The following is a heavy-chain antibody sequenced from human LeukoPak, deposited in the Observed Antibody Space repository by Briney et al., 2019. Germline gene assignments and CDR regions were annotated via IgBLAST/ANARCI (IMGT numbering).Heavy chain of an antibody. CDR1: VYTFTGYY. CDR3: ARTRIAARPISYYYYMDV. CDR2: INPNSGGT. Sequence: ASVKVSCKASVYTFTGYYMHWVRQAPGQGLEWMGWINPNSGGTNYPQKFQGRVTMTRDTSISTAYMELSRLRSDDTAVYYCARTRIAARPISYYYYMDVWGKGTTVTISS. D-gene: IGHD6-6*01. V-gene: IGHV1-2*02. J-gene: IGHJ6*03.